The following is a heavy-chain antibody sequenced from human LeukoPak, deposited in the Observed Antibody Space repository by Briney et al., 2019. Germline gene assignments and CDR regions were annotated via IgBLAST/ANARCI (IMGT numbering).Heavy chain of an antibody. Sequence: SVKVSCKASGGTFSSYAIRWVRQAPGQGLEWMGRINPILGIANYAQKFQGRVTITADKSTSTAYMELSSLRSEDTAVYYCASLNLYSSSWYDYWGQGTLVTVSS. CDR2: INPILGIA. V-gene: IGHV1-69*04. D-gene: IGHD6-13*01. J-gene: IGHJ4*02. CDR3: ASLNLYSSSWYDY. CDR1: GGTFSSYA.